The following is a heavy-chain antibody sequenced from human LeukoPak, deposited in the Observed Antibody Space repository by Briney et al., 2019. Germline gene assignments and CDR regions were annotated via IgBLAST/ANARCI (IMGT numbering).Heavy chain of an antibody. D-gene: IGHD1-26*01. CDR1: GFTFSSYW. J-gene: IGHJ4*02. CDR3: ARVGATAAARSYYFDY. Sequence: PGGSLRLSCAASGFTFSSYWMSWVRQAPGKGLEWVANIKQDGSEKYYVDSVKGRSTISRDNAKNSLYLQMNSLRAEDTAVYYCARVGATAAARSYYFDYWGQGTLVTVSS. V-gene: IGHV3-7*01. CDR2: IKQDGSEK.